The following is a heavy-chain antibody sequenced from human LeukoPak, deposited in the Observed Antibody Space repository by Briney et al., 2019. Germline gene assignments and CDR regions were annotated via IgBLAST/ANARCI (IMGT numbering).Heavy chain of an antibody. V-gene: IGHV1-18*01. Sequence: ASVKVSCKTSGYTFTSYGISWVRQAPGQGLEWMGWISAYNGNTNYAQKLQGRVTMTRDTSTSTVYMELSSLRSEDTAVYYCARDAYLDYGSGSQHTRWDFDYWGQGTLVTVSS. CDR3: ARDAYLDYGSGSQHTRWDFDY. D-gene: IGHD3-10*01. CDR1: GYTFTSYG. J-gene: IGHJ4*02. CDR2: ISAYNGNT.